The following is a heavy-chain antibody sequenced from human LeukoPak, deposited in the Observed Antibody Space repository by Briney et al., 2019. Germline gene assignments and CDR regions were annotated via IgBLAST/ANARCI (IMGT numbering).Heavy chain of an antibody. J-gene: IGHJ3*02. CDR2: IYPGDSDT. V-gene: IGHV5-51*01. Sequence: GESLKISCKGSGYSFTSYWIGWVRQMPGKGLEWMGIIYPGDSDTRYSPSFQGQVTISADKSISTAYLQWSSLKASDTAMYYCAELGEPNWEPGAFDIWGQGTMVTVSS. CDR1: GYSFTSYW. CDR3: AELGEPNWEPGAFDI. D-gene: IGHD7-27*01.